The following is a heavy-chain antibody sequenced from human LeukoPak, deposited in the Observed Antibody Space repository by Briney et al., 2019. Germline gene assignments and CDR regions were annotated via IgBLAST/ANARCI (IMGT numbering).Heavy chain of an antibody. Sequence: SETLSLTCTVSGDSLGSGMYYWGWIRQAPGKGLTWIGSIYHSGSIFYNASFESRVAMSVDPSNNQFSLRLTSVTAADTAVYYCARVEMATISFDYWGQGTLVTISS. CDR3: ARVEMATISFDY. V-gene: IGHV4-39*01. D-gene: IGHD5-24*01. J-gene: IGHJ4*02. CDR2: IYHSGSI. CDR1: GDSLGSGMYY.